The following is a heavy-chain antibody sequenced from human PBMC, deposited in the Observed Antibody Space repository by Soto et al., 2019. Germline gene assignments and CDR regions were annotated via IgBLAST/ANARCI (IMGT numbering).Heavy chain of an antibody. J-gene: IGHJ4*01. CDR1: GFNFNIAW. Sequence: PGGSLRLSCAASGFNFNIAWMNWVRQAPGEGLEWVGRVKSKNSGGTTEYAAPVKTRFTISRDDSKNMLYLQMNSLKAEDTAVYYCSRGNYGPLGIWGHGALVNVSS. D-gene: IGHD3-10*01. CDR2: VKSKNSGGTT. V-gene: IGHV3-15*07. CDR3: SRGNYGPLGI.